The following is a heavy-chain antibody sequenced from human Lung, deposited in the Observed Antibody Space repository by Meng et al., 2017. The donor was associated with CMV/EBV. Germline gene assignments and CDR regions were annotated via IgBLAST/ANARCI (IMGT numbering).Heavy chain of an antibody. D-gene: IGHD3-16*01. CDR2: VNVCNGAP. Sequence: ASVXVSXKASGYSFRDYAITWVRQAPGQGLGGWGWVNVCNGAPNYGQKVRGRVTMTTDTGTTTVYMDLGSLRSDDTAVYYCATRRGQMYSLLSGGGDGYFDNWXRGTXVTVAS. CDR3: ATRRGQMYSLLSGGGDGYFDN. CDR1: GYSFRDYA. V-gene: IGHV1-18*04. J-gene: IGHJ4*02.